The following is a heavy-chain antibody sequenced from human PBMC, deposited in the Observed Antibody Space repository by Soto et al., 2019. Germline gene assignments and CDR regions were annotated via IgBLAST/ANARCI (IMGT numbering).Heavy chain of an antibody. CDR3: ARRGGSSWWFDP. Sequence: GASVKVSCKASGDSVSNDYLHWVRQAPGQGFEWLGLISPFGGATAYAQRFEGRVTVTMDKSSTTFYLELSRLRSDDTAVYYCARRGGSSWWFDPWGQGTLVTVSS. D-gene: IGHD6-13*01. CDR2: ISPFGGAT. J-gene: IGHJ5*02. CDR1: GDSVSNDY. V-gene: IGHV1-46*01.